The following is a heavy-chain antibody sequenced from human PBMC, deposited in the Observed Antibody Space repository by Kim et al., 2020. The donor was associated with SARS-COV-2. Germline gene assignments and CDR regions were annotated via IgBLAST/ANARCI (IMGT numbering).Heavy chain of an antibody. J-gene: IGHJ6*02. D-gene: IGHD1-26*01. V-gene: IGHV3-30*01. CDR3: ARGLSGSYYYGMDV. Sequence: DSVKGRFTISRDNSKNTLYLQMNSLRTEDTAVYYCARGLSGSYYYGMDVWGQGTTVTVSS.